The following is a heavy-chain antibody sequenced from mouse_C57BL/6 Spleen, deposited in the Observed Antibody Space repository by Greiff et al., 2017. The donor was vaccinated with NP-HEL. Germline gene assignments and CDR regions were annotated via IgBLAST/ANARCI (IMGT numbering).Heavy chain of an antibody. V-gene: IGHV1-31*01. D-gene: IGHD2-1*01. CDR3: AREGMNGNYVGAMDY. CDR2: IYPYNGVS. J-gene: IGHJ4*01. CDR1: GYSFTGYY. Sequence: EVQLQQSGPELVKPGASVKISCKASGYSFTGYYMHWVKQSHGNILDWIGYIYPYNGVSSYNQKFKGKATLTVDKSSSTAYMELRSLTSEDSAVYYCAREGMNGNYVGAMDYWGQGTSVTVSS.